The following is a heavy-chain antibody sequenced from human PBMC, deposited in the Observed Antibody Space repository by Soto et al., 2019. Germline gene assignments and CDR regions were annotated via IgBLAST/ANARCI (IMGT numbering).Heavy chain of an antibody. CDR1: GYTFSDYG. CDR3: AIDGQSEQLPRGYCGGGCCSA. V-gene: IGHV1-18*01. D-gene: IGHD2-15*01. CDR2: ISGYNGHT. Sequence: QGQLLQSGPEVKTPGASVRVSGKASGYTFSDYGINCVLQAPGQGLEVMGWISGYNGHTKYAQKFQGRVTMTTDTPTIKASIGVRGLTSADTARYYCAIDGQSEQLPRGYCGGGCCSAWGQGTLCTVSS. J-gene: IGHJ5*02.